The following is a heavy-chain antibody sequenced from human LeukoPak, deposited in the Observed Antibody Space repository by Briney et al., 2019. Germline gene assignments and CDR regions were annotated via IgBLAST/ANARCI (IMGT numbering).Heavy chain of an antibody. D-gene: IGHD5-24*01. CDR2: IIPIFGTA. J-gene: IGHJ4*02. CDR1: GGTFSSYA. Sequence: SVKVSCKASGGTFSSYAISWVRQAPGQGLEWMGGIIPIFGTANYAQKFQSRVTITTDESTSTAYMELSSLRSEDTAVYYCAREGDGYNLFDYRGQGTLVTVSS. V-gene: IGHV1-69*05. CDR3: AREGDGYNLFDY.